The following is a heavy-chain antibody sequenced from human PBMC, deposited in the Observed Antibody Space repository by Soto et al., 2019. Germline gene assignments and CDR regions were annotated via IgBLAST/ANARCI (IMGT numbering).Heavy chain of an antibody. CDR2: ISYDEINK. D-gene: IGHD2-21*01. CDR1: GFTFSSYA. CDR3: ARPRSDSGDWHYYSGLDV. V-gene: IGHV3-30-3*01. J-gene: IGHJ6*04. Sequence: QVHLVESGGGVVQPGRSLRLSCAASGFTFSSYAMHWVRQAPGKGLEWGALISYDEINKHYVDSVKGGFTISRDNSKNTLYLQMTSLRAEYTAVYYCARPRSDSGDWHYYSGLDVWCKGNKVTVSS.